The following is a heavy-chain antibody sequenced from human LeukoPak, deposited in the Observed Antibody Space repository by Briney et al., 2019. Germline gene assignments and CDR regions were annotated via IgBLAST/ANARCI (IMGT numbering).Heavy chain of an antibody. Sequence: SETLSLTCIVSGGSISTYWWSWIRQPPGKGRGWIGYVFGSGGTNYNLSLKIRVTISVDTSKKQFSLKLSSVNAADTAVYYCARGYSSSWNYFDYWGQGTLVTVSS. CDR3: ARGYSSSWNYFDY. V-gene: IGHV4-59*01. CDR2: VFGSGGT. D-gene: IGHD6-13*01. J-gene: IGHJ4*02. CDR1: GGSISTYW.